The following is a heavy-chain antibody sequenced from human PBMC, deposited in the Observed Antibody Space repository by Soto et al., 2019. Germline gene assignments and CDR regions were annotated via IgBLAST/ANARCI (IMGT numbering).Heavy chain of an antibody. CDR2: ISGSGGST. CDR1: GFTFSSYA. D-gene: IGHD6-6*01. J-gene: IGHJ4*02. V-gene: IGHV3-23*01. CDR3: ARSPGSSSGPPRLHTSKYYFDY. Sequence: GGSLRLSCAASGFTFSSYAMSWVRQAPGKGLEWVSAISGSGGSTYYADSVKGRFTISRDNSKNTLYLQMNSLRAEDTAVYYCARSPGSSSGPPRLHTSKYYFDYWGQGTLVTVSS.